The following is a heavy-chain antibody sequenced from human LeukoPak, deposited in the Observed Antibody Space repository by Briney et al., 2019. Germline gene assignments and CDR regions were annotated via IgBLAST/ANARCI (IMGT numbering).Heavy chain of an antibody. V-gene: IGHV3-21*01. CDR3: ARVWSPPYTSSWPYYFDY. Sequence: GGSLRLSCAASGFSFSSYSMNWVRQAPGKGLEWVSSISSSSSYIYYVDSVKGRFTISRDNAKNSLYLQMNSLRAEDTAVYYCARVWSPPYTSSWPYYFDYWGQGTLVTVSS. D-gene: IGHD6-13*01. CDR2: ISSSSSYI. CDR1: GFSFSSYS. J-gene: IGHJ4*02.